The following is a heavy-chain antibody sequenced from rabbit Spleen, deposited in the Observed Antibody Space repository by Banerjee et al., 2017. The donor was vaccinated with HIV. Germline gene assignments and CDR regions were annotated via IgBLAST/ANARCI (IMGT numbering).Heavy chain of an antibody. V-gene: IGHV1S40*01. D-gene: IGHD8-1*01. Sequence: QQLVESGGGLVKPGASLTLTCKASGFSFSNGYYMSWVRQAPGKGLEWIGCTGTGSGSTYYASWAKGRFTISKTSSTTVTLQMTSLTVADTATYFCARDAGSGHYIDVYFDLWGPGTLVTVS. CDR3: ARDAGSGHYIDVYFDL. J-gene: IGHJ4*01. CDR2: TGTGSGST. CDR1: GFSFSNGYY.